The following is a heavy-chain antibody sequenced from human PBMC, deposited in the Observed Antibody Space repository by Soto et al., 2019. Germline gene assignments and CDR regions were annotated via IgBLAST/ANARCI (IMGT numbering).Heavy chain of an antibody. CDR1: GDSVRSSY. D-gene: IGHD6-13*01. V-gene: IGHV4-59*02. Sequence: PSETLSLTCTVSGDSVRSSYWTWIRQAPGRGLEWIGDIYHTGTTNYNPSLKSRVSISVDTSKNQFSLRLRSVTAADTAIYFFAKISAGSTDETMFTVFDHWGQGTLVTVSS. CDR3: AKISAGSTDETMFTVFDH. J-gene: IGHJ4*02. CDR2: IYHTGTT.